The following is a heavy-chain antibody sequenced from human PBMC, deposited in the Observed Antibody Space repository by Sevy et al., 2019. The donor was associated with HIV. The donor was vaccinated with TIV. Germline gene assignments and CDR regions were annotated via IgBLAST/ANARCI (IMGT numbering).Heavy chain of an antibody. J-gene: IGHJ3*02. CDR1: GITFSTSV. D-gene: IGHD2-2*01. CDR2: ISGDTYYT. V-gene: IGHV3-21*01. Sequence: GGSLRLSCNASGITFSTSVMNWVRQSPDRGLEWVSSISGDTYYTHYADSMRGRFIVSRDNAKNSLFLEMISLTVEDTAVYYCRRASLLGYCSTTSCYYAFDIWGPGTVVTVSS. CDR3: RRASLLGYCSTTSCYYAFDI.